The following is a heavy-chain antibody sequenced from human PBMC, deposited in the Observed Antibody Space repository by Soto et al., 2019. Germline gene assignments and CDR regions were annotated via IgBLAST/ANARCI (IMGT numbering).Heavy chain of an antibody. CDR3: ARGIGYSAQDY. D-gene: IGHD1-1*01. V-gene: IGHV3-74*01. Sequence: EMQLVESGGGLVQPGGSLRLSCAASGFTLSSYWMHWVRQAPGKGLVWVSRISSDASSTSYADSVKGRFTISRDNAKNTLYLQMDSLRAGDTAVYYCARGIGYSAQDYWGQGTLVTVSS. CDR2: ISSDASST. CDR1: GFTLSSYW. J-gene: IGHJ4*02.